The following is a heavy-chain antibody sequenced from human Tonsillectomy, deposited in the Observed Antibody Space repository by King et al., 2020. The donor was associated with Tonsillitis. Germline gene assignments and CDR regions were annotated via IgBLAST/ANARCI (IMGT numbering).Heavy chain of an antibody. CDR2: ISGSGGST. J-gene: IGHJ3*02. D-gene: IGHD3-3*01. Sequence: VQLVESGGGLVQPGGSLRLSCVASGLTFSSYAMNWVRQAPGKRLEWVSGISGSGGSTDYADSVKGRFTISRDNSKNTLYLQMNSLRAEDTAVYYCAKGEITIFGVLDAFDIWGQGTMVTVSS. CDR1: GLTFSSYA. V-gene: IGHV3-23*04. CDR3: AKGEITIFGVLDAFDI.